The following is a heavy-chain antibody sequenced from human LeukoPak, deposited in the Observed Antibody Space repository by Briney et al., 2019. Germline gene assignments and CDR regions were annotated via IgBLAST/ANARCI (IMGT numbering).Heavy chain of an antibody. J-gene: IGHJ4*02. V-gene: IGHV4-38-2*02. CDR3: ARDRTGRNTAQDDY. D-gene: IGHD5-18*01. CDR2: IYYTGGT. CDR1: GYSISSGYY. Sequence: KPSETLSLTCSVSGYSISSGYYWGWIRQPPGRGPEWIGSIYYTGGTLYNPSLKSRVSMSVDTSTNQFSLKLTSVTAADTAVYYCARDRTGRNTAQDDYWGQGTLVTVSS.